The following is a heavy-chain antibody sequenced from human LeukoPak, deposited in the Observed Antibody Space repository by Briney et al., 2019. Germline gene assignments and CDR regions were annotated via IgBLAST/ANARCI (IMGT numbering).Heavy chain of an antibody. CDR1: GFTFSSYS. CDR3: ARDLVGSHTGYSSGAWDY. J-gene: IGHJ4*02. D-gene: IGHD3-9*01. Sequence: GGSLRLSCAASGFTFSSYSMNWVRQAPGKGLEWVSYISSSSTIYYADSVKGRFTISRDNAKNSLYLQMNSLRAEDTAVYYCARDLVGSHTGYSSGAWDYWGQGTLVTVSS. CDR2: ISSSSTI. V-gene: IGHV3-48*01.